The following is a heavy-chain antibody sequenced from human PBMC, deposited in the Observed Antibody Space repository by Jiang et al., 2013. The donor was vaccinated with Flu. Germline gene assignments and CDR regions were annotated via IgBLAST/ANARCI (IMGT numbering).Heavy chain of an antibody. CDR2: SIPMGAP. J-gene: IGHJ4*02. Sequence: WIRQPPEGLSGLGVSIPMGAPTTTPPSKSRVTISVDTSKNQFSLKLSSVTAADTAVYYCAFSDYYDSSGYVNWGQGTLVTVSS. V-gene: IGHV4-61*02. CDR3: AFSDYYDSSGYVN. D-gene: IGHD3-22*01.